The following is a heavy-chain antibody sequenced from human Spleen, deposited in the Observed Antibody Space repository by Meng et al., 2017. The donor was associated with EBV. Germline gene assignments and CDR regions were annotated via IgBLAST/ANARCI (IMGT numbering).Heavy chain of an antibody. D-gene: IGHD1-1*01. CDR3: ARDGSGSGTDFDY. CDR2: INHRGNS. CDR1: GGSFNGYY. J-gene: IGHJ4*02. Sequence: QVLLKRWGAGLLKPSETLSLTRAVYGGSFNGYYWTWIRQPPGKGLEWIGEINHRGNSYHNPSLKSRVTISVDKSKNQFSLKLSSVTAADTAVYYCARDGSGSGTDFDYWGQGTLVTVSS. V-gene: IGHV4-34*01.